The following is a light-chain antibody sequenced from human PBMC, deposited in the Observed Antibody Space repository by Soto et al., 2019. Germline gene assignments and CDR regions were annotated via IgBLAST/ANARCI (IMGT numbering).Light chain of an antibody. Sequence: EIVMTQSPLTLPVTPGEPASISCRSSQSVSSFLAWYQQKPGQAPRLLIYDVSNRAAGIPARFSGSGSGTDFTLTISSLEPEDFAVYYCLQRTDWPPVYTFGQGTKLEI. CDR3: LQRTDWPPVYT. CDR2: DVS. CDR1: QSVSSF. V-gene: IGKV3-11*01. J-gene: IGKJ2*01.